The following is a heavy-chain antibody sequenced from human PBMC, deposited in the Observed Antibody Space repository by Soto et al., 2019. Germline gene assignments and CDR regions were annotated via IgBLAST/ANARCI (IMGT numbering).Heavy chain of an antibody. V-gene: IGHV3-74*01. J-gene: IGHJ3*01. CDR1: GISFSRYW. D-gene: IGHD4-17*01. CDR2: MGPDGSST. Sequence: EVQVVESGGGLVQPGGSLRLSCAASGISFSRYWTHWVRQAPGKGLEWVSRMGPDGSSTSYADSVKGRFSISRDDAKNTLSLQVNSLRADDTAMYDCAVHGDYDAFNFWGQGTVVTVSS. CDR3: AVHGDYDAFNF.